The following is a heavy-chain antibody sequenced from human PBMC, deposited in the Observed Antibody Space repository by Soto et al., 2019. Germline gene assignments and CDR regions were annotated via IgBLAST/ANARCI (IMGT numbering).Heavy chain of an antibody. CDR2: INPNSGGT. V-gene: IGHV1-2*04. CDR1: GYAFTGYY. CDR3: AIVRGFGVFGAFDI. J-gene: IGHJ3*02. D-gene: IGHD3-10*01. Sequence: ASVKVCCKASGYAFTGYYMHWVRQAPGRGLEWMGWINPNSGGTNYAQKFQGWVTMTRDTSISTAYMELSSLRSDVTAVYFCAIVRGFGVFGAFDILGQGTMVTFSS.